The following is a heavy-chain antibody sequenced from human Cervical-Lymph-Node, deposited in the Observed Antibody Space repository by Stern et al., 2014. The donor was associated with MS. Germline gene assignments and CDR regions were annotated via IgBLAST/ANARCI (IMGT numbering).Heavy chain of an antibody. V-gene: IGHV3-66*02. Sequence: EMQLEESGGGLVQPGGSLRLSCAVSGFTVSGTYMSWVRQAPGKGLEWVSLMYIGGTTYYAGSVEGRFTISRDNSKNTLYLQMNSLRDEDTAVYYCARDHGADCGDDCYSGWFDPWGQGTLVTVSS. J-gene: IGHJ5*02. CDR3: ARDHGADCGDDCYSGWFDP. CDR2: MYIGGTT. CDR1: GFTVSGTY. D-gene: IGHD2-21*02.